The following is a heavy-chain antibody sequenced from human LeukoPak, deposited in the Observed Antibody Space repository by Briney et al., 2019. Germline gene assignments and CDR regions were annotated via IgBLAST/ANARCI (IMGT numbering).Heavy chain of an antibody. V-gene: IGHV4-59*08. Sequence: SETLSLTCTVSGGSITNYYWAWIRQPPGKGLEWIGYIYYSGSTNYNPSLKSRVTISLDTSKNQFSLKLSSVTAADTAVYSCAGAPYYYDSSGYYVYWGQGTLVTVSS. CDR3: AGAPYYYDSSGYYVY. CDR2: IYYSGST. D-gene: IGHD3-22*01. CDR1: GGSITNYY. J-gene: IGHJ4*02.